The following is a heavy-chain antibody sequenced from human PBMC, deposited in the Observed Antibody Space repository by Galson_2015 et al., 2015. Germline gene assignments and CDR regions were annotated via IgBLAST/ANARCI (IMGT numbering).Heavy chain of an antibody. D-gene: IGHD2-21*02. CDR1: GFTFSGYW. J-gene: IGHJ3*01. Sequence: SLRLSCAVSGFTFSGYWMHWVRQIPGKGLVWVSRINSDGSVITYADSGKVRFTIPRDNPKNTLYLRLNSLRAEDTAVYYCARALKGGYGDSGRRAPFDVWGQGTLVTVSS. CDR2: INSDGSVI. CDR3: ARALKGGYGDSGRRAPFDV. V-gene: IGHV3-74*03.